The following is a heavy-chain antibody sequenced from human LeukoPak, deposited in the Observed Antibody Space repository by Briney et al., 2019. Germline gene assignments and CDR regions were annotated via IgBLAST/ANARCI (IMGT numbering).Heavy chain of an antibody. CDR1: GGTFSSYP. D-gene: IGHD3-10*01. J-gene: IGHJ6*03. CDR2: IIPIFGTT. V-gene: IGHV1-69*13. CDR3: ARGYGSDSYSSYYYYYYMDV. Sequence: ASVKVSCKASGGTFSSYPISWVRQAPGQGLEWIGGIIPIFGTTNYAQKFQGRVTITADESTSTAYMELSSLRSEDTAVYYCARGYGSDSYSSYYYYYYMDVWGKGTTVTISS.